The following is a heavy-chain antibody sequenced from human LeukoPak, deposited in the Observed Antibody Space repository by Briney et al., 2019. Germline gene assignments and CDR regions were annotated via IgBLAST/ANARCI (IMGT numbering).Heavy chain of an antibody. CDR1: GFNFANHA. J-gene: IGHJ4*02. D-gene: IGHD3-22*01. CDR2: ISGSGGST. CDR3: AKHRFESGGYHSTD. V-gene: IGHV3-23*01. Sequence: GGSLRLSCAASGFNFANHAMSWVRQTPGKGLEWVSAISGSGGSTYYADSVKGRFTISRDNSKNTLYLQMNSLRAEDTAVYYCAKHRFESGGYHSTDWGQGTLVTVSS.